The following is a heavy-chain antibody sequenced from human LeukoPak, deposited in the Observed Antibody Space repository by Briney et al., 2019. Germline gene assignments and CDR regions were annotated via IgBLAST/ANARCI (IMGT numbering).Heavy chain of an antibody. V-gene: IGHV4-34*01. J-gene: IGHJ4*02. D-gene: IGHD3-10*01. CDR1: GGSFSGYY. CDR2: INHSGST. CDR3: ATGVRGVSDY. Sequence: SEALSLTCAVYGGSFSGYYWSWIRQPPGKGLEWIGEINHSGSTNYNPSLKSRVTISVDTSKNQFSLKLSSVTAADTAVYYCATGVRGVSDYWGQGTLSPSPQ.